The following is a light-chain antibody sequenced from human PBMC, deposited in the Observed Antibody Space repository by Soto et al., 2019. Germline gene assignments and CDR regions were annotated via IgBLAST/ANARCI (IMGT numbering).Light chain of an antibody. J-gene: IGLJ1*01. CDR1: SSDVGGYNY. V-gene: IGLV2-14*01. CDR3: SSYSDINTPHV. CDR2: DVT. Sequence: QSALTQPASVSGSPGQSITISCSGTSSDVGGYNYVSWYQQHPGKAPKLMIYDVTNRPSGVSDRFSGSKSGNTASLTISGLQAEDEADYYCSSYSDINTPHVFGTGTKLTVL.